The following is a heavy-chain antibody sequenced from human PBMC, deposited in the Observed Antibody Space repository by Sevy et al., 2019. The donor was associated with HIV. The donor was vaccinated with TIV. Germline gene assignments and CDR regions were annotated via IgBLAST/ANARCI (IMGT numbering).Heavy chain of an antibody. D-gene: IGHD4-4*01. CDR2: INPNSGGT. CDR3: ARVGFTVTTISYYYGMDV. J-gene: IGHJ6*02. Sequence: ASIKVSCKASGYTFTGYYMHWVRQAPGQGLEWMGWINPNSGGTNYAQKFQGRVTMTRDTSISTAYMELSRLRSDDTAVHYCARVGFTVTTISYYYGMDVWGQGTTVTVSS. CDR1: GYTFTGYY. V-gene: IGHV1-2*02.